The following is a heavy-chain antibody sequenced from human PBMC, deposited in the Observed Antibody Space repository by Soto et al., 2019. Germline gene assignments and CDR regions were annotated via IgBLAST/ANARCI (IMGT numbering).Heavy chain of an antibody. V-gene: IGHV3-7*03. CDR2: MRQGGGET. CDR3: AKDSPGFYYYDSSGYPDDTFDY. J-gene: IGHJ4*02. D-gene: IGHD3-22*01. CDR1: GFPFSDYW. Sequence: GGSLRLSCAASGFPFSDYWMSWVRQSPGKGLEWVANMRQGGGETYYVDSVKGRFTISRDNTQNSLYLQMNSLRAEDTAVYYCAKDSPGFYYYDSSGYPDDTFDYWGQGTLVTISS.